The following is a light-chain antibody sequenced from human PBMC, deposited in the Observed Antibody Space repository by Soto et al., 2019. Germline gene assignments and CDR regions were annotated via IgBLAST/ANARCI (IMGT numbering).Light chain of an antibody. Sequence: QSVLTQPPSASGTPGQRVTISCSGSSSNIGSNTVSWYQQLPGTAPKLLIYSNNQRPSGVPDRFSGSKSGTSASLAISGLQSEDEADYYWATWDDSLNGLFGGGTKLTVL. J-gene: IGLJ3*02. CDR2: SNN. CDR3: ATWDDSLNGL. CDR1: SSNIGSNT. V-gene: IGLV1-44*01.